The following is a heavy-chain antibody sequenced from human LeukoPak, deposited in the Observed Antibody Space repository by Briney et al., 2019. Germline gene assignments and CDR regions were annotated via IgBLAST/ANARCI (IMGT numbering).Heavy chain of an antibody. CDR3: ARGSYSSSYTFDH. D-gene: IGHD6-19*01. V-gene: IGHV3-48*01. CDR2: ISSSGSGK. CDR1: GFTLSTYS. Sequence: GGSLRLSCAASGFTLSTYSMNWVRLAPGKGLEWLSYISSSGSGKYYADSVKGRCTISRDNAKNSLYLEIDSLRADDTALYYCARGSYSSSYTFDHWGQGTLVTVSS. J-gene: IGHJ5*02.